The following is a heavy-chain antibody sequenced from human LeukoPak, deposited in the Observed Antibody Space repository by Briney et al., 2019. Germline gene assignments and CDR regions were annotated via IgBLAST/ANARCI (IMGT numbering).Heavy chain of an antibody. Sequence: GSLRLSCAASGFTFSSYAMSWVRQAPGKGLEWVSAISGSGGSTYYADSVKGRFTISRDNSKNTLYLQMNSLRAEDTAVYYCAIILSGYSYGPNFDYWGQGTLVTVSS. D-gene: IGHD5-18*01. CDR3: AIILSGYSYGPNFDY. J-gene: IGHJ4*02. CDR1: GFTFSSYA. V-gene: IGHV3-23*01. CDR2: ISGSGGST.